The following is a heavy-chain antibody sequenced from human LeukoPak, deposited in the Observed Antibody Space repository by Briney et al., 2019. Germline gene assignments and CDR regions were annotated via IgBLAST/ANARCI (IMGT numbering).Heavy chain of an antibody. D-gene: IGHD2-15*01. J-gene: IGHJ4*02. V-gene: IGHV3-9*03. CDR2: ISWNSGSI. Sequence: PGRSLRLSCAASGFTFDDYAMHWVRQAPGKGLEWVSGISWNSGSIGYADSVKGRFTISRDNAKNSLYLQMNSLRAEDMALYYCAKDRCGGGSCYLDYRGQGTLVTVSS. CDR3: AKDRCGGGSCYLDY. CDR1: GFTFDDYA.